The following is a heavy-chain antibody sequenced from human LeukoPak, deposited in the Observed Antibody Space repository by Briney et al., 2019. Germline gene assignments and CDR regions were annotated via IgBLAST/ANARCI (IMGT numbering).Heavy chain of an antibody. Sequence: GSLRLSCAASGFTFSSYAMSWVRQAPGKGLECVSAISGSGGSTYYADSVKRRFTISRDNSKNTLYLQMNSLRAEDTAVYYCAKDRDLVGATVDYWGQGTLVTVSS. CDR1: GFTFSSYA. CDR2: ISGSGGST. CDR3: AKDRDLVGATVDY. D-gene: IGHD1-26*01. J-gene: IGHJ4*02. V-gene: IGHV3-23*01.